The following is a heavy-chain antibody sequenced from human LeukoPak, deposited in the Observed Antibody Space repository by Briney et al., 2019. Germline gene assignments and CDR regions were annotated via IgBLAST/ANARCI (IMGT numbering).Heavy chain of an antibody. CDR2: IYTSGST. D-gene: IGHD6-13*01. V-gene: IGHV4-4*07. Sequence: PSETLSLTCIVSGGSISSYYWSWIRQPAGKGLEWIGRIYTSGSTNYNPSLKSRVTMSVDTSKNQFSLKLSSVTAADTAVYYCAREGIAAARSNWFDPWGQGTLVTVSS. J-gene: IGHJ5*02. CDR1: GGSISSYY. CDR3: AREGIAAARSNWFDP.